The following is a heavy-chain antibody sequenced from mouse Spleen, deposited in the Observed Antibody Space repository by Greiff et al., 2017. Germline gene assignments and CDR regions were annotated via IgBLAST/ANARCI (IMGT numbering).Heavy chain of an antibody. D-gene: IGHD1-1*01. Sequence: EVQGVESGGGLVKPGGSLKLSCAASGFTFSSYAMSWVRQTPEKRLEWVAPISDGGSYTYYPDNVQGRFTISRDNAKNTLYLQMRHLKSEDTAMYYCARDYYGSYYFDYWGQGTTLTVSS. CDR1: GFTFSSYA. CDR3: ARDYYGSYYFDY. J-gene: IGHJ2*01. CDR2: ISDGGSYT. V-gene: IGHV5-4*01.